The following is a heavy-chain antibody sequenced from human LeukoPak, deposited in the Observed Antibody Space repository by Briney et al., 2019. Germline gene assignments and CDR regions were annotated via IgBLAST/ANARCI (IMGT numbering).Heavy chain of an antibody. CDR2: MNQDGSEK. V-gene: IGHV3-7*01. CDR1: GFTFSDSW. CDR3: ATYTHWVAGDV. Sequence: GGSLKLSCAASGFTFSDSWMSWVRQAPGKGLEWVANMNQDGSEKDYVDSVKGRFTISRDNARNSLYLQMGSLRAEDTAVYYCATYTHWVAGDVWGQGTTVTVSS. D-gene: IGHD3-16*01. J-gene: IGHJ6*02.